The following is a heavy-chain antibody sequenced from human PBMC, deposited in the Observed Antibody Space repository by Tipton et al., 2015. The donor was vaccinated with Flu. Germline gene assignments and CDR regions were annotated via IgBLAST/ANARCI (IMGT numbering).Heavy chain of an antibody. J-gene: IGHJ4*02. D-gene: IGHD3-10*01. Sequence: TLSLTCTVSGDSISTTIYYWGWVRQPPGKGLEWIGSIYYSGTTYYNPSLKSRVTISVDSSKNEFSLTLASLTAADTAVYYCARDRGWPAALDFWSQGILVAVSS. CDR2: IYYSGTT. CDR3: ARDRGWPAALDF. CDR1: GDSISTTIYY. V-gene: IGHV4-39*07.